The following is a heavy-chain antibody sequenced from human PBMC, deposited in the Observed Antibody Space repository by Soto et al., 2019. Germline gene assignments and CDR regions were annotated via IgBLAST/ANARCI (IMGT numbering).Heavy chain of an antibody. CDR1: GFTFRSFT. CDR3: ARDKDSTYFPPPYYFDS. Sequence: QVELVESGGGVVQPGRSLRVSCTASGFTFRSFTMHWVRQAPGKGLEWVATVSYDGSKTYYAGSVRGRFTISRGNSNNTLSLQMDSLRPEDTALYYCARDKDSTYFPPPYYFDSWGQGILVTVSS. D-gene: IGHD4-4*01. CDR2: VSYDGSKT. V-gene: IGHV3-30*04. J-gene: IGHJ4*02.